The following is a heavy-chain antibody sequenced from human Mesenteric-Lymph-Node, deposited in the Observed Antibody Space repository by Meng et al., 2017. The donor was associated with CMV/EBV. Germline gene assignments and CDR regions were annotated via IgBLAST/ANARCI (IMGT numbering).Heavy chain of an antibody. CDR3: VKGATLGVTAPDY. Sequence: GESLKISCAASGFTFSTYRMSWVRQAPGKGLEWVSRIRDTDGTKSYADSVKGRFTISRDISQSMLYLQMNSLRAEDTAVYYCVKGATLGVTAPDYWGQGTLVTVSS. CDR2: IRDTDGTK. CDR1: GFTFSTYR. V-gene: IGHV3-23*01. J-gene: IGHJ4*02. D-gene: IGHD3-3*01.